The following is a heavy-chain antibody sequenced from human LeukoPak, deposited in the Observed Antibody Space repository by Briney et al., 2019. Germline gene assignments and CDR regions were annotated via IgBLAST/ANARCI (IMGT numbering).Heavy chain of an antibody. Sequence: GGSLRLSCAASGFTVSSSYMSWVRQAPGKGLEWVSVIHSDGMTYSADSVRGRFTISRDTSRSTLYLQMNSLRAEDTAVYYCAKNLAGNRFDYWGQGTLVTVSS. V-gene: IGHV3-66*01. CDR2: IHSDGMT. D-gene: IGHD1/OR15-1a*01. CDR1: GFTVSSSY. CDR3: AKNLAGNRFDY. J-gene: IGHJ4*02.